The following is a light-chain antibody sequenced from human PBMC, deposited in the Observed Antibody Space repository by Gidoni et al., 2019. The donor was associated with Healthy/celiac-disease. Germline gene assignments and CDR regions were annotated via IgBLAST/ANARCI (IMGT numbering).Light chain of an antibody. CDR2: KDS. CDR1: ALPKQY. J-gene: IGLJ3*02. Sequence: SYALTQPPSVSVSPGQTARITCSGDALPKQYAYWYKQKPGQAPVLVIYKDSERPSGIPERFSGSSSGTTVTLTISGVQAEDEADYYCQSADSSGTRVFGGGTKLTVL. V-gene: IGLV3-25*03. CDR3: QSADSSGTRV.